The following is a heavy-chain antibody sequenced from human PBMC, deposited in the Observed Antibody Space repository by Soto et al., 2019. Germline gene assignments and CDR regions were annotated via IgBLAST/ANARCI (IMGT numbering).Heavy chain of an antibody. CDR3: ARRRGYYYDSSGYSTDFGY. Sequence: ASVKVSCKASGYTFTTYAMHWVRQAPGQRLEWMGWINAGNGNTKYSQKFQGRVTITRDTSASTAYMELSSLRSDDTAVYYCARRRGYYYDSSGYSTDFGYWGQGTLVTVSS. CDR2: INAGNGNT. V-gene: IGHV1-3*01. CDR1: GYTFTTYA. D-gene: IGHD3-22*01. J-gene: IGHJ4*02.